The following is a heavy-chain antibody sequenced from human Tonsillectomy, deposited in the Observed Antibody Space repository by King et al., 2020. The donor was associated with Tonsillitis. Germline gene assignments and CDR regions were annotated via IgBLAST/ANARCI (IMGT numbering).Heavy chain of an antibody. CDR3: AKDKGNYSHFDY. Sequence: VQLVESGGGLVQPGGSLRLSCAAXGFTFSSYAMSWVRQAPGKGLEWVSGISGSSGSTYYGDTVKGRFTISRDNSKNTLDLQMNSLRAEDTAVYYCAKDKGNYSHFDYWGQGTLVTVSA. CDR2: ISGSSGST. V-gene: IGHV3-23*04. D-gene: IGHD3-10*01. J-gene: IGHJ4*02. CDR1: GFTFSSYA.